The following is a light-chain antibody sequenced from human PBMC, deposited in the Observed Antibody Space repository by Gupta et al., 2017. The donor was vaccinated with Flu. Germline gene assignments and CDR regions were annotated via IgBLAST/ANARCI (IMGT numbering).Light chain of an antibody. CDR3: QQYGSSPLT. CDR1: QSVSSSY. J-gene: IGKJ4*01. CDR2: GAS. Sequence: VLTQSPGTLSLSPGERATLSCRASQSVSSSYLAWYQQKPGQAPRLLIYGASSRATGIPDRFSGSGSGTDFTLTISRLEPEDFAVYYCQQYGSSPLTFGGGTKVEIK. V-gene: IGKV3-20*01.